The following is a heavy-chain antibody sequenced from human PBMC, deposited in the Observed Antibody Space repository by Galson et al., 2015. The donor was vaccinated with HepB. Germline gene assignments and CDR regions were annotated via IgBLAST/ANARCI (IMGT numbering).Heavy chain of an antibody. J-gene: IGHJ4*02. D-gene: IGHD5-24*01. Sequence: SVKVSCKASGRTFARNYLHWVRQAPGQGLEWMGIINPSGGHTTYAQKFQGRFNMTWDTSTNTVYMELSSLKFEDTAVYYCVSQGRWLQLPSDSWGQGTLVAVSS. V-gene: IGHV1-46*01. CDR1: GRTFARNY. CDR2: INPSGGHT. CDR3: VSQGRWLQLPSDS.